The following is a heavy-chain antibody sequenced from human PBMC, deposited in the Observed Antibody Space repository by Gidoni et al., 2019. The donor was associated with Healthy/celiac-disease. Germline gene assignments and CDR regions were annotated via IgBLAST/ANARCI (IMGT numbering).Heavy chain of an antibody. Sequence: QLQLQESGPGLVKPSETLSLTCTVAGVSISSSSYYWGWIRQPPGKGLEWIGRIYYSGSTYYNPSLKSRVTISVDTSKNQFSLKLSSVTAADTAVYYCAGRPYYYDSSGYPIDYWGQGTLVTVSS. D-gene: IGHD3-22*01. CDR3: AGRPYYYDSSGYPIDY. V-gene: IGHV4-39*01. CDR1: GVSISSSSYY. J-gene: IGHJ4*02. CDR2: IYYSGST.